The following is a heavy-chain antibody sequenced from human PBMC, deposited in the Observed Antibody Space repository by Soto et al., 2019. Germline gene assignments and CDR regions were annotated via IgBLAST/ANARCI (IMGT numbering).Heavy chain of an antibody. Sequence: QVQLVESGGGVVQPGRSLRLSCAASGFTFSSYGMHWVRQAPGRGLEWVAVIWYDGSNKYYVDSVKGRFTISRDNSKKTLYLQMNSLRAEDTALYYCARSGGSYSSGWYGGSTYYYGMDVWGQGTTVTVSS. CDR3: ARSGGSYSSGWYGGSTYYYGMDV. CDR1: GFTFSSYG. CDR2: IWYDGSNK. V-gene: IGHV3-33*01. J-gene: IGHJ6*02. D-gene: IGHD6-19*01.